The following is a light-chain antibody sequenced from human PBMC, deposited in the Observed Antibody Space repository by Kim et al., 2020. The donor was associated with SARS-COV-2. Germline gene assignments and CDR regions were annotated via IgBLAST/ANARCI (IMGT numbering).Light chain of an antibody. Sequence: EVVLTQSPATLSVSPGESVTLSCRASQSVHRNLAWYQQKPGQAPSLLIDDASTRATGTPARFSGSGSGTEFTLTISSLQPDDSAVYYCQQYDQWPFTFGGGTKMDIK. CDR1: QSVHRN. V-gene: IGKV3-15*01. J-gene: IGKJ4*01. CDR3: QQYDQWPFT. CDR2: DAS.